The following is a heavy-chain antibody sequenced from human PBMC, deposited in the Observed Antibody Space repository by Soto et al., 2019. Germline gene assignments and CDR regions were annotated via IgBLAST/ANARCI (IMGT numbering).Heavy chain of an antibody. Sequence: SVKVSCKASGGAFSSYAISWVRQAPGQGLEWMGGIIPIFGTANYAQKFQGRVTITADESTSTAYMELSSLRSEDTAVYYCARVTGGNSAFYYWGQGTLVTVSS. V-gene: IGHV1-69*13. CDR1: GGAFSSYA. CDR3: ARVTGGNSAFYY. J-gene: IGHJ4*02. CDR2: IIPIFGTA. D-gene: IGHD2-21*02.